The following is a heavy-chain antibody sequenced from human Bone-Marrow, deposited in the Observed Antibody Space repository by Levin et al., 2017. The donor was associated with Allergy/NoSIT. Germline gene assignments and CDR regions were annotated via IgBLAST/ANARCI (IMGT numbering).Heavy chain of an antibody. Sequence: GGSLRLSCAASGFTFSSYWMHWVRQAPGKGLMWVSRIDSDGSGTVYADSVKGRFTISRDNAKNTLYLQMNSLRAEDTAVYYCGQYCSSTSCYGRGYYWGQGTLVTVSS. CDR2: IDSDGSGT. D-gene: IGHD2-2*01. CDR1: GFTFSSYW. V-gene: IGHV3-74*01. CDR3: GQYCSSTSCYGRGYY. J-gene: IGHJ4*02.